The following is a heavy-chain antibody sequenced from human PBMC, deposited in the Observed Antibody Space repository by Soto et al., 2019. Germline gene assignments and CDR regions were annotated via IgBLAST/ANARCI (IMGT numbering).Heavy chain of an antibody. CDR3: AGSGPIPAYDSSGYRKYGFSV. Sequence: GGSLRLSCVASGLTLSDYYMTWIRQAPGRGLEWVAYISSNTKMIFCPDSVKGRFTISRDNAKNALFLEMSGLRVEDTATYYCAGSGPIPAYDSSGYRKYGFSVWGQGTKVTVSS. D-gene: IGHD3-22*01. CDR1: GLTLSDYY. CDR2: ISSNTKMI. V-gene: IGHV3-11*01. J-gene: IGHJ3*01.